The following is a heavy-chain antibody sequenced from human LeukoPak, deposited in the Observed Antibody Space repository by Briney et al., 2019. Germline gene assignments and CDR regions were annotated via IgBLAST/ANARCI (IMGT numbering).Heavy chain of an antibody. CDR3: ARATVTTDSDWVDP. Sequence: VASVTISCTASGYTFTNYGFSWVRQAPGQGLEWMGWISANNGNTKYAQKLQGRVTMTTDTSTSTAHMELRSLRSDDTAVYYCARATVTTDSDWVDPWGQGTLVTVSS. D-gene: IGHD4-17*01. CDR1: GYTFTNYG. CDR2: ISANNGNT. V-gene: IGHV1-18*01. J-gene: IGHJ5*02.